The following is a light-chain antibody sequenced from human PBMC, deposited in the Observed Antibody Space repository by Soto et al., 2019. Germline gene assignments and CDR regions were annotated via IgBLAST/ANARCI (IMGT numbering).Light chain of an antibody. J-gene: IGKJ4*02. CDR3: HQYNDWPPWLT. V-gene: IGKV3-15*01. CDR2: DAS. Sequence: ETVMTQSPATLSVSPGERVTLSCRASQSVSSKLAWYQQKPGQAPRLLIYDASTRATGIPGRYSCSASGTEFTLTISSLQSEDSAVYYCHQYNDWPPWLTCGGGTKVELK. CDR1: QSVSSK.